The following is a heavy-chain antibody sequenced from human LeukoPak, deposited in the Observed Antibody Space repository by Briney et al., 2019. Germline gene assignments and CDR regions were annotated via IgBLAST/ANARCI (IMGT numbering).Heavy chain of an antibody. CDR1: GFTFSSYW. V-gene: IGHV3-23*01. D-gene: IGHD4-17*01. Sequence: KAGGSLRLSCAASGFTFSSYWMHWVRQAPGKGLEWVSAISGSGGSTYYADSVKGRFTISRDNSKNTLYLQMNSLRAEDTAVYYCAKTLRYGDYSNWGQGTLVTVSS. CDR3: AKTLRYGDYSN. CDR2: ISGSGGST. J-gene: IGHJ4*02.